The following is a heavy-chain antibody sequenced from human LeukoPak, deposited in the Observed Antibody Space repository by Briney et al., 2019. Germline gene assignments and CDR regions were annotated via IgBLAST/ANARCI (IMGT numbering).Heavy chain of an antibody. J-gene: IGHJ4*02. Sequence: KPSETLSLTCTVSGGSISSRTYYWGWIRQPPGKGLEWIGSVYSSGTTYYNPSLKSRVTISIDTSKNQFSLKLTSVTAADTAMYFCARHGGGGDVLVVPAATRFDYWGQGTLVTVSS. CDR2: VYSSGTT. CDR1: GGSISSRTYY. CDR3: ARHGGGGDVLVVPAATRFDY. V-gene: IGHV4-39*01. D-gene: IGHD2-2*01.